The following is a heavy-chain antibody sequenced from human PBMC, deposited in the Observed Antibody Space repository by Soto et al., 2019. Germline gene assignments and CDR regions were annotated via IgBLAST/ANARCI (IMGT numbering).Heavy chain of an antibody. V-gene: IGHV4-31*03. CDR3: ARHTAMVYFDY. Sequence: SETLSLTCTVSGGSIRSAGHYWSWIRQHPGKGLEWIGYINHSGTTFYNPSLKSRLTISVDTSENQFSLKLSSVTAADTAVYYCARHTAMVYFDYWGQGTLVTVSS. D-gene: IGHD5-18*01. J-gene: IGHJ4*02. CDR1: GGSIRSAGHY. CDR2: INHSGTT.